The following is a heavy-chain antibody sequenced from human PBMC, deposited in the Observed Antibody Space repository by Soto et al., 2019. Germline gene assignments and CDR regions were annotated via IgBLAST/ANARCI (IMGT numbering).Heavy chain of an antibody. CDR2: ISSSGSTI. CDR1: GFTFSDYY. Sequence: GGSLRLSCAASGFTFSDYYMSWIRQAPGKGLEWVSYISSSGSTIYYADSVKGRFTISRDNAKNSLYLQMNSLRAEDTAVYYCARNQVLRFLEWLLPLDYWGQGTLVTVSS. D-gene: IGHD3-3*01. CDR3: ARNQVLRFLEWLLPLDY. V-gene: IGHV3-11*01. J-gene: IGHJ4*02.